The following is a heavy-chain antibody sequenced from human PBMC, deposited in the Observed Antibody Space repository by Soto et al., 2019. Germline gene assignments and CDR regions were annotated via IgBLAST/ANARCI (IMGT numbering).Heavy chain of an antibody. V-gene: IGHV3-30-3*01. Sequence: QVQLVESGGGVVQPGRSLRLSCAASGFTFSSYAMHWVRQAPGKGLEWVAVISYDGSNKYYADSVKGRFTISRDNSKNTLYLQMNSLRAEDTAVYYCARDLPYYYDSSGLDYWGQGTLVTVSS. J-gene: IGHJ4*02. D-gene: IGHD3-22*01. CDR3: ARDLPYYYDSSGLDY. CDR2: ISYDGSNK. CDR1: GFTFSSYA.